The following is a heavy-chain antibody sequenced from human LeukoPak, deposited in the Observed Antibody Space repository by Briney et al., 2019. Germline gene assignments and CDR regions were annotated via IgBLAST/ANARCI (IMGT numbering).Heavy chain of an antibody. CDR1: GYTFTGYY. V-gene: IGHV1-2*02. D-gene: IGHD2-15*01. CDR2: INPNSGDT. J-gene: IGHJ5*02. CDR3: ARSVAATPCNWFDP. Sequence: ASVKVSCKASGYTFTGYYMHWVRQAPGQGLEWMGWINPNSGDTNYAQKFQGRVTMTRDASISTAYMELSRLTSDDTTVYYCARSVAATPCNWFDPWGQGTPVTVSS.